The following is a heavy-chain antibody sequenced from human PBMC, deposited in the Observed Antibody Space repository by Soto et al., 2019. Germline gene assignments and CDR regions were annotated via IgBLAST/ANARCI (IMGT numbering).Heavy chain of an antibody. CDR3: AGEDGAYSRSWDWFDP. Sequence: ASVKVSCKASGYTFTSYYMHWVRQAPGQGLEWMGIINPSGGSTSYAQKFQGRVTMTRDTSTSTVYMELSSLRSEDTAVYYCAGEDGAYSRSWDWFDPWGQGTLVTVSS. J-gene: IGHJ5*02. D-gene: IGHD6-13*01. V-gene: IGHV1-46*01. CDR2: INPSGGST. CDR1: GYTFTSYY.